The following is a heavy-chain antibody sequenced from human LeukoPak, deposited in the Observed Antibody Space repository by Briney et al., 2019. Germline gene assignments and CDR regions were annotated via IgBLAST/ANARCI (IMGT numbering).Heavy chain of an antibody. CDR1: GGSISSSSYY. CDR3: ARQHEYYDFWSGYPYHFDY. D-gene: IGHD3-3*01. V-gene: IGHV4-39*01. Sequence: SETLSLTCTVSGGSISSSSYYWVWIRQPPGKGLEWIGSIYYSGSTYYNPSLKSRVTISVDTSKNQFSLKLSSVTAADTAVYYCARQHEYYDFWSGYPYHFDYWGQGTLVTVSS. CDR2: IYYSGST. J-gene: IGHJ4*02.